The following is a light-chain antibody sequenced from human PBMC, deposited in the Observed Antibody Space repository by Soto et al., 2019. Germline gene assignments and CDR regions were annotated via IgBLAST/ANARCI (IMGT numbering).Light chain of an antibody. CDR2: KAS. CDR1: QSISTW. V-gene: IGKV1-5*03. CDR3: QQYNSYPLT. J-gene: IGKJ2*01. Sequence: DIQMTQSPSTLSASVGDRVTIACRASQSISTWLAWYQQKAGKAPKLLIYKASSLESGVPSRFSGSGSGTEFTLTISSLQPDDFATYFCQQYNSYPLTFGQGTKLEIK.